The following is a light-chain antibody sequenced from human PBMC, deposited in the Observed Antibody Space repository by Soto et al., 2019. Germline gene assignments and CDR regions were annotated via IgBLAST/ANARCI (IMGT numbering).Light chain of an antibody. CDR1: SGRIASND. V-gene: IGLV6-57*04. J-gene: IGLJ2*01. CDR3: QSYDSAAFVV. CDR2: EDD. Sequence: NFLLTQPHSVSGSPGKTVTISCTRSSGRIASNDVQWYQQRPGSVPTIVIYEDDQRLSGVPDRVSGSVDSSSNSASLIISGLKSEDEADYYCQSYDSAAFVVFGGGTKLTVL.